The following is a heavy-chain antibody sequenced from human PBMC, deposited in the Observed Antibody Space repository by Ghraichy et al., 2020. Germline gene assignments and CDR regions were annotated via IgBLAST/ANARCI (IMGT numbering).Heavy chain of an antibody. J-gene: IGHJ6*02. CDR3: AKQPLPAATRWGGVDV. D-gene: IGHD2-2*01. Sequence: LTCAASGFTFSSCAMAWVRQPPGKGLEWVSSISGSDGKTYYADSLKGRVTISRDNSKNTLYLQMNSLRAEDTAVYYCAKQPLPAATRWGGVDVWGQGTTVTVSS. V-gene: IGHV3-23*01. CDR1: GFTFSSCA. CDR2: ISGSDGKT.